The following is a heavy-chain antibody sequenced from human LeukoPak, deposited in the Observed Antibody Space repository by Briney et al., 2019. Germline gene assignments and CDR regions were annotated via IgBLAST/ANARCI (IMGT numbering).Heavy chain of an antibody. V-gene: IGHV4-39*01. CDR1: GGSISSSSYY. CDR2: IYYSGST. Sequence: SETLSITCTVSGGSISSSSYYWGWIRQPPGKGLEWIGSIYYSGSTYYNPSLKSRVTISVDTSKNQFSLKLSSVTAADTALYYCARHQNRDGYNPRPLDYWGQGTLVTVSS. CDR3: ARHQNRDGYNPRPLDY. D-gene: IGHD5-12*01. J-gene: IGHJ4*02.